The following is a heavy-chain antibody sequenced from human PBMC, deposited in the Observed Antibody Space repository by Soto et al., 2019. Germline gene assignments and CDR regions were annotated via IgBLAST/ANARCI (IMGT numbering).Heavy chain of an antibody. CDR2: IKSKTDGGTT. CDR3: TTTTYYDYIWGSPSRPFDY. Sequence: GGSLRLSCAASGFTFSNAWMSWVRQAPGKGLEWVGRIKSKTDGGTTDYAAPVKGRFTISRDDSKNTLYLQMNSLKTEDTAVYYCTTTTYYDYIWGSPSRPFDYWGQGTLVTVSS. D-gene: IGHD3-16*01. J-gene: IGHJ4*02. CDR1: GFTFSNAW. V-gene: IGHV3-15*01.